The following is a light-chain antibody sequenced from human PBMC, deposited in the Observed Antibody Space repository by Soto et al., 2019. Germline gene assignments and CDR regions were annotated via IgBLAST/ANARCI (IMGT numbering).Light chain of an antibody. Sequence: QPVPTQPPSVSGAPGQRVTISCTGSSSNIGAGYDVHWYQQLPGTAPKLLIYGNSNRPSGVPDRFSGSKSGTSASLAITGLQAEDEADYYCQSYDSSLSGWKVFGGGTKLTVL. CDR1: SSNIGAGYD. J-gene: IGLJ2*01. CDR2: GNS. CDR3: QSYDSSLSGWKV. V-gene: IGLV1-40*01.